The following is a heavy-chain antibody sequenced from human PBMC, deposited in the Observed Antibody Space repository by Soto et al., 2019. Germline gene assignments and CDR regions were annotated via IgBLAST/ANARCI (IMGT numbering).Heavy chain of an antibody. D-gene: IGHD1-26*01. CDR3: ARTSGSYWYFDL. CDR2: IYYSGST. V-gene: IGHV4-59*01. CDR1: GGSISSYY. Sequence: QVQLQESGPGLVKPSETLSLTCTVSGGSISSYYWSWIRQPPGKGLEWIGYIYYSGSTNYNPSLITRVTISGDTSKNEFSLKLSSVTAADSAVYYCARTSGSYWYFDLWGRGTLVTVSS. J-gene: IGHJ2*01.